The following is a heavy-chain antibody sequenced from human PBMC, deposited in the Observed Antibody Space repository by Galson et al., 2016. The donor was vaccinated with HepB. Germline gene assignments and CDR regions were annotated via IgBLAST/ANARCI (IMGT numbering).Heavy chain of an antibody. V-gene: IGHV3-15*01. J-gene: IGHJ4*02. Sequence: SLRLSCAASGFTFSRAWMNWVRQAPGKGLEWVGRIKSYTDGGTTDYAAPMKGRFTLSRDESKNTLYLQMSSLKIEDTAVYYCTTSSTRGYTYGPSAYWGRGTLVAVSS. CDR2: IKSYTDGGTT. D-gene: IGHD5-18*01. CDR3: TTSSTRGYTYGPSAY. CDR1: GFTFSRAW.